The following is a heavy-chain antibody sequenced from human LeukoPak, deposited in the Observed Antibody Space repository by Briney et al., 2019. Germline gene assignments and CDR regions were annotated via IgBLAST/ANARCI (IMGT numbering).Heavy chain of an antibody. V-gene: IGHV1-2*02. D-gene: IGHD1-26*01. CDR3: ARDRIVIVGASNY. J-gene: IGHJ4*02. CDR1: GYTFTDYY. Sequence: GASVKVSCKASGYTFTDYYMHWVRQAPGQGLEWMGWISPNSGDTNYAQKFQGRVTTTKNTTVSTAYMELSSLRSDDTAVYYCARDRIVIVGASNYWGQGTLVTASS. CDR2: ISPNSGDT.